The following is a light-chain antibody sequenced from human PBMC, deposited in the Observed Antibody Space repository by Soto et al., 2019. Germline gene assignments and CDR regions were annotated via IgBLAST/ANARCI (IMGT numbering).Light chain of an antibody. Sequence: NFMLTQPHSVSESPGKTVTISCTRSSGSIASNYVQWYQQRPGSAHTTVIYEDNQRPSGVPDRFSGSIDSSSNSASLTISGLKTEDEADSYCQSYDSSNVVFGGGTKLTVL. CDR1: SGSIASNY. CDR3: QSYDSSNVV. J-gene: IGLJ2*01. V-gene: IGLV6-57*04. CDR2: EDN.